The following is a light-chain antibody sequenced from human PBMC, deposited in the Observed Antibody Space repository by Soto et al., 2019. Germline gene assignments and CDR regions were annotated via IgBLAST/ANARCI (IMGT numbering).Light chain of an antibody. CDR1: QSINKY. J-gene: IGKJ5*01. Sequence: DIQVTQSPSSLSASVGDRVTITCRASQSINKYLNWYQHKPGKAPKLLIYAASTLQSGVPSRFSGRGSGTDFTLTISSLQPEDSATYHCQQSYNTPITFGQGTRLDIK. V-gene: IGKV1-39*01. CDR2: AAS. CDR3: QQSYNTPIT.